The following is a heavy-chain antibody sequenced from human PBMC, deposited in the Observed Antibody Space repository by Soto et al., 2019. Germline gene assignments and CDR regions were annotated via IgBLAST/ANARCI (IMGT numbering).Heavy chain of an antibody. J-gene: IGHJ6*02. D-gene: IGHD1-1*01. V-gene: IGHV5-51*01. Sequence: PGESLKISCKGSGYSFTSYWIGWVRQMPGKGLDWMGIIYPGDSDTRYSPSFQGQVTISADKSISTAYLQWSSLKASDTAMYYCASTTGTQYYYYGMDVWGQGTTVTVSS. CDR1: GYSFTSYW. CDR2: IYPGDSDT. CDR3: ASTTGTQYYYYGMDV.